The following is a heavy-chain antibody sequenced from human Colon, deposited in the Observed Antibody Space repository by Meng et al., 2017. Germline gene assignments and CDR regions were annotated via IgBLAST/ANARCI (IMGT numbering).Heavy chain of an antibody. J-gene: IGHJ4*02. CDR2: IHSSGNT. V-gene: IGHV4-30-4*01. D-gene: IGHD2-2*01. CDR1: GGPNNSAHYY. CDR3: ARNPVIPDARTFDF. Sequence: QAQLQESGPGVVKPSPTLSLTCTLSGGPNNSAHYYWNCIRQSPGKGLEWLGYIHSSGNTYYTPSLKSRLTMSLDTSKNQFSLRLTSVTAADTAVYYCARNPVIPDARTFDFWGQGALVTVSS.